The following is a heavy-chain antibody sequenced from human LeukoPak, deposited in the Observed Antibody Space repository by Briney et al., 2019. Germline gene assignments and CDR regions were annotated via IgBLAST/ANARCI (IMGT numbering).Heavy chain of an antibody. V-gene: IGHV4-59*08. CDR3: ARGYSGYGIHFDY. CDR2: VFSSGDT. Sequence: ASETLSLTCTVSGGSIFRYHWSWIRQPPGRGLEWIGYVFSSGDTKYTPSLASRVSLSVYASKNKISLRLSSVTDTDTAVYYCARGYSGYGIHFDYWGQGTLVAVSS. CDR1: GGSIFRYH. D-gene: IGHD5-12*01. J-gene: IGHJ4*02.